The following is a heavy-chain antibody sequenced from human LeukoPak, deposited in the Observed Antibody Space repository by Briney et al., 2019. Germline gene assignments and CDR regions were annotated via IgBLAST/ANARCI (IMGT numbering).Heavy chain of an antibody. CDR2: IYYSGST. D-gene: IGHD2-15*01. Sequence: SETLSLTCTVSGGSISNYYWSWLRQPPGRGLGWVGYIYYSGSTNYNPSLKGRVTISVDTSKNLLSLKLSSVTAADTAVYYCARVECTGGRCYPIDYYRYMDVWGKGTTVTVSS. V-gene: IGHV4-59*01. J-gene: IGHJ6*03. CDR3: ARVECTGGRCYPIDYYRYMDV. CDR1: GGSISNYY.